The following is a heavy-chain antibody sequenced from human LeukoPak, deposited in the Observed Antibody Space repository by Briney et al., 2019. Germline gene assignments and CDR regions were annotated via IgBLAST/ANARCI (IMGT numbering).Heavy chain of an antibody. V-gene: IGHV5-51*01. J-gene: IGHJ4*02. CDR3: ARGRGYSYGYGYYFDY. Sequence: KIGESLKIPCKGSGYSFTSYWIGWVRQMPGKGLEWMGIIYPGDSDTRYSPSFQGQVTISADKSISTAYLQWSSLTASDTAMYYCARGRGYSYGYGYYFDYWGQGTLVTVSS. CDR1: GYSFTSYW. D-gene: IGHD5-18*01. CDR2: IYPGDSDT.